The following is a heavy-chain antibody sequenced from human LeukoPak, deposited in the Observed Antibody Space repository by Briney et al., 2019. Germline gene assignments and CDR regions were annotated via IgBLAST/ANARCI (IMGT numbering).Heavy chain of an antibody. J-gene: IGHJ6*02. Sequence: GGSLRLSCAASGFTFSSYAMHWVRQAPGKGLEWVAVISYDGSNKYYADSVKGRSTISRDNAKNTLYLQTNSLRAEDTAVYYCARVRDYYYGMDVWGQGTTVTVSS. CDR3: ARVRDYYYGMDV. V-gene: IGHV3-30-3*01. CDR1: GFTFSSYA. CDR2: ISYDGSNK.